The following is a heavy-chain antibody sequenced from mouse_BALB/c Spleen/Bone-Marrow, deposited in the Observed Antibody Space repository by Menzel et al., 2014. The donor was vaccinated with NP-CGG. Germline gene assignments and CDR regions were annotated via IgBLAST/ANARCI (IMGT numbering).Heavy chain of an antibody. V-gene: IGHV5-9-3*01. D-gene: IGHD2-4*01. CDR3: ARHDYAY. CDR1: GFTFSSYA. Sequence: EVNVVESGGGLVKPGGSLKLSCAASGFTFSSYAMSWVRQTPEKRLEWVATISSGGSYTYYPDSVKGRFTISRDNAKNPLCLQMSSLRAEGTAMYYCARHDYAYWGQGTLVTVSA. J-gene: IGHJ3*01. CDR2: ISSGGSYT.